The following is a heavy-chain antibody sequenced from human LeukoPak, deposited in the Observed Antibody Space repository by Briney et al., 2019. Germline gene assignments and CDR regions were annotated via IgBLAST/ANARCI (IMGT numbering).Heavy chain of an antibody. Sequence: GGSLRLSSAASGFTFSSYSMNWVRQAPGKGLEWVSSISSSSSYIYYADSVKGRFTISRDNAKNSLYLQMNSLRAEDTAVYYCARAGFNGDAPVDYWGQGTLVTVSS. CDR1: GFTFSSYS. CDR2: ISSSSSYI. J-gene: IGHJ4*02. D-gene: IGHD2-8*01. CDR3: ARAGFNGDAPVDY. V-gene: IGHV3-21*01.